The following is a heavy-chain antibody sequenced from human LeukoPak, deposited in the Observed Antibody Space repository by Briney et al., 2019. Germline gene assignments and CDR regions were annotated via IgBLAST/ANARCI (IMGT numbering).Heavy chain of an antibody. CDR2: TSSSDAGN. Sequence: GGSLRLSCTVSGFSLSSYALSWVRRAPRKGLEGVSATSSSDAGNYYEDSVRGRFTIFRDNSRNTMYLQMNSLRVDDAAVYYCAKAPVTSCRGAFCYPFDSWGQGTLVTVSS. J-gene: IGHJ4*02. V-gene: IGHV3-23*01. D-gene: IGHD2-15*01. CDR1: GFSLSSYA. CDR3: AKAPVTSCRGAFCYPFDS.